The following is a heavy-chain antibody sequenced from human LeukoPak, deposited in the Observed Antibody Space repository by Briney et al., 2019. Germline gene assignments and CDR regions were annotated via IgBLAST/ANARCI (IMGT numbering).Heavy chain of an antibody. V-gene: IGHV3-30*04. CDR3: ARLCGGDCYDFDY. D-gene: IGHD2-21*02. J-gene: IGHJ4*02. CDR2: IS. CDR1: GFTFSSYA. Sequence: GGSLRLSCAASGFTFSSYAMHWVRQAPGKGLEWVAVISYTISRDNSKNTLYLQMNSLRAEDTAVYYCARLCGGDCYDFDYWGQGTLVTVSS.